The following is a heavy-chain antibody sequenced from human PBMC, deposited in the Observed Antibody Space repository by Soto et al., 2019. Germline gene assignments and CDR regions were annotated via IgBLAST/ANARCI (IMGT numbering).Heavy chain of an antibody. V-gene: IGHV4-31*03. J-gene: IGHJ2*01. Sequence: SETLSLTCTVSGGSISSGGYYWSWIRQHPGKGLEWIGYIYYSGSTYYNPSLKSRVTISVDTSKNQFSLKLSSVTAADTAVYYCARGRGYYDSSGYGWYYDLWGRGTLVTVSS. D-gene: IGHD3-22*01. CDR2: IYYSGST. CDR3: ARGRGYYDSSGYGWYYDL. CDR1: GGSISSGGYY.